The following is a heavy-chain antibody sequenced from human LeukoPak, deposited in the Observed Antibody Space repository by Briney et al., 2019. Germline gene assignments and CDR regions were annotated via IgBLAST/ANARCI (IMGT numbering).Heavy chain of an antibody. CDR3: ARDLSYCSSTRCFYDY. J-gene: IGHJ4*02. CDR1: GYTFTSYY. D-gene: IGHD2-2*01. V-gene: IGHV1-46*04. Sequence: GSVKVSCKASGYTFTSYYMHWVRQAPGQGVEWMGIINASGGSTNYAQKLQGRVTLPRDTSTSPVYMALSSLSSEDTAVYYCARDLSYCSSTRCFYDYWGQGTLVTVSS. CDR2: INASGGST.